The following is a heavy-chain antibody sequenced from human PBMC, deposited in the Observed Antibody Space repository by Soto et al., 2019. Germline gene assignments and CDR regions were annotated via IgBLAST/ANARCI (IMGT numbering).Heavy chain of an antibody. J-gene: IGHJ5*02. Sequence: SETLSLTCTVSGGSISSYYWSWIRQTPGKGLEWIGYIYYSGSTNYNPSIKSRVTISVDTSKNQFSLKLSSVTAADTAVYYCAREGSGITFGGVIVSNWFDPWGQGSLVTVSS. CDR3: AREGSGITFGGVIVSNWFDP. D-gene: IGHD3-16*02. CDR2: IYYSGST. V-gene: IGHV4-59*01. CDR1: GGSISSYY.